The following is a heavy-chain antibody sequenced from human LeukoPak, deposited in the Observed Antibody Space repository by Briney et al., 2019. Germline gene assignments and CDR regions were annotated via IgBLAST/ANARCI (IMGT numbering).Heavy chain of an antibody. CDR3: ARGSSGWHHYYFDY. D-gene: IGHD6-19*01. J-gene: IGHJ4*02. V-gene: IGHV4-59*10. Sequence: SETLSLACAVYGGSFSGYYWSWIRQPAGKGLEWIGRIYTSGSTNYNPSLKSRVTMSVDTSKNQFSLKLSSVTAADTAVYYCARGSSGWHHYYFDYWGQGTLVTVSS. CDR2: IYTSGST. CDR1: GGSFSGYY.